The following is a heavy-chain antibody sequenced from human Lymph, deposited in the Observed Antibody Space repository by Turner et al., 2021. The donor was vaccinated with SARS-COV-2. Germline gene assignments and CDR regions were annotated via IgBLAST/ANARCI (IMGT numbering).Heavy chain of an antibody. Sequence: EVQLLESGGGLVQPGGSLRLSCAASGFTFNSYAMNWVRQAPAKGLEWVSAISSSGGSTYYAYSVKGRFTISRDNSKNTLYLQMNSLRAEDTAVYYCGKDPNWYVLSAVDYWGQGTLVTVSS. CDR2: ISSSGGST. CDR1: GFTFNSYA. CDR3: GKDPNWYVLSAVDY. D-gene: IGHD1-1*01. V-gene: IGHV3-23*01. J-gene: IGHJ4*02.